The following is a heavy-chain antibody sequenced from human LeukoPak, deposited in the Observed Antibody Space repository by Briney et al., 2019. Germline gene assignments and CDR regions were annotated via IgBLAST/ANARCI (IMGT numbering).Heavy chain of an antibody. Sequence: SETLSLTCAVYGGSFSGYYWSWIRQPPGKGLEWIGEINHSGSTNFNPSLKSRVTISVDTSKNQFSLKLTSVTAADTAVYYCASLADYDFWSGYRLNTPTIDAFDIWGQGTMVTVSS. CDR2: INHSGST. D-gene: IGHD3-3*01. CDR1: GGSFSGYY. J-gene: IGHJ3*02. V-gene: IGHV4-34*01. CDR3: ASLADYDFWSGYRLNTPTIDAFDI.